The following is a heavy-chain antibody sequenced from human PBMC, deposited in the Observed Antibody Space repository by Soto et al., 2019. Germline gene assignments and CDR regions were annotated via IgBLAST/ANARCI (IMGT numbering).Heavy chain of an antibody. CDR1: GFTFRMYW. J-gene: IGHJ4*02. CDR2: INDDGIST. V-gene: IGHV3-74*01. CDR3: TRGPRPTSTGTAAF. Sequence: GGSRRLSCAASGFTFRMYWMHWVRQDPGKGPEWVSRINDDGISTNYADSVKGRFTISRDNAKNTLYLQMNALRVEDTGVYYCTRGPRPTSTGTAAFWGKGSMVTISP. D-gene: IGHD1-1*01.